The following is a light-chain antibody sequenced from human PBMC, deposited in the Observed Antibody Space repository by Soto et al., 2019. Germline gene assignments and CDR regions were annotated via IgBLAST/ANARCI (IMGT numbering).Light chain of an antibody. J-gene: IGKJ1*01. CDR2: SAS. Sequence: ETVMTQSPATLSVSPGEGVTLSCRASQDISNKLAWYQQKPGQAPRLLLYSASTRATGVPARSSGSGSGTEFTLSISSLQAEDFAVYHCQHCHDWRRTFGQGTKVEIK. CDR1: QDISNK. V-gene: IGKV3-15*01. CDR3: QHCHDWRRT.